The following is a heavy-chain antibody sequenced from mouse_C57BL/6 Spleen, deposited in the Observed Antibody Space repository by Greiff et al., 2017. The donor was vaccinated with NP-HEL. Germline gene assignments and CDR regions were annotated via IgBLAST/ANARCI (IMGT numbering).Heavy chain of an antibody. CDR3: ARLDYYGSSYGY. D-gene: IGHD1-1*01. Sequence: QVQLQQPGAELVRPGSSVKLSCKASGYTFTSYWMHWVKQRPIQGLEWIGNIDPSDSETHYNQKFKDKATLTVDKSSSTAYMQLSSQTSEDSAVYYCARLDYYGSSYGYWGQGTTLTVSS. J-gene: IGHJ2*01. V-gene: IGHV1-52*01. CDR1: GYTFTSYW. CDR2: IDPSDSET.